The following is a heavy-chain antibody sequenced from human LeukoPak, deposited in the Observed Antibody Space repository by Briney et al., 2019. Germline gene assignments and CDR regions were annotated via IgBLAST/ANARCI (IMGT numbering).Heavy chain of an antibody. CDR2: INHSGST. Sequence: PSETLSLTCAVHGGSFSGYYWSWIRQPPGKGLEWIGEINHSGSTNYNPSLKSRVTISVDTSKNQFSLKLSSVTAADTAVYYCARYDYGDYFFDYWGQGTLVTVSS. CDR3: ARYDYGDYFFDY. D-gene: IGHD4-17*01. CDR1: GGSFSGYY. V-gene: IGHV4-34*01. J-gene: IGHJ4*02.